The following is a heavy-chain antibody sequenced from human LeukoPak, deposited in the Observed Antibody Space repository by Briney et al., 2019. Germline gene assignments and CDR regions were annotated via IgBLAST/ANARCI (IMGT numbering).Heavy chain of an antibody. CDR3: ARGGRDGGRLVDY. CDR1: GGSFSGYY. J-gene: IGHJ4*02. D-gene: IGHD3-16*01. Sequence: SETLSLTCAVYGGSFSGYYWSWIRQPPGKGLEWIGEINHSGSTNYNPSLKSRVTISVDTSKNQFSLKLSSVTAADTAVYYCARGGRDGGRLVDYWGQGTLVTVSS. CDR2: INHSGST. V-gene: IGHV4-34*01.